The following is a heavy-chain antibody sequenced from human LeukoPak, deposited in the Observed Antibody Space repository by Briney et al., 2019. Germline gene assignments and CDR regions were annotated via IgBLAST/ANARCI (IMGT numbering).Heavy chain of an antibody. V-gene: IGHV3-30*18. Sequence: GGSLRLSCAASGFTFTTSWMHWFRQAPGKGLEWVAVISYDGSNKYYADSVKGRFTISRDNSKNTLYLQMNSLRAEDTAVYYCAKDRDYYDSSGVDYWGQGTLVTVSS. J-gene: IGHJ4*02. CDR1: GFTFTTSW. CDR3: AKDRDYYDSSGVDY. D-gene: IGHD3-22*01. CDR2: ISYDGSNK.